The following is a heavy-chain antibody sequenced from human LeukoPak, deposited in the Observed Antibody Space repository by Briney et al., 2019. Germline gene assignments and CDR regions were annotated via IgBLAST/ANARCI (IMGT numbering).Heavy chain of an antibody. J-gene: IGHJ4*02. CDR1: GGSISGYH. V-gene: IGHV4-59*01. Sequence: SETLSLTCTVSGGSISGYHWSWIRQPPGKGLEWIGNIYYSGSTNYNPSLKSRVTISVDPSKHQFSLKLSSVTAADTAVYYCARSTVTAAPLFYWGQGTLVTVSS. CDR2: IYYSGST. D-gene: IGHD4-17*01. CDR3: ARSTVTAAPLFY.